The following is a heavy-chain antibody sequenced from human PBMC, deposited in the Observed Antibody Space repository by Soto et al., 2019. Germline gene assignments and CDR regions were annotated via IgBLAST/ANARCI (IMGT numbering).Heavy chain of an antibody. Sequence: PGGSLRLSCAGSGFTFGTYSMNWVRQAAGKGLEWIAYISYDSDTIQYADSVKGRFTISRDNAKSSLYLQMNSLRDEDTAVYYCARLYYDYVWGQGTTVTVSS. J-gene: IGHJ6*02. CDR3: ARLYYDYV. CDR2: ISYDSDTI. D-gene: IGHD3-3*01. CDR1: GFTFGTYS. V-gene: IGHV3-48*02.